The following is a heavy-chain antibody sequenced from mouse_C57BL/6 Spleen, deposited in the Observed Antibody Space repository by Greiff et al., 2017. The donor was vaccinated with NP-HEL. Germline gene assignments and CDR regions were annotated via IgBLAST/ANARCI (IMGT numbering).Heavy chain of an antibody. D-gene: IGHD1-1*01. CDR3: ARDYYGSRYFDY. CDR1: GFTFSSYA. V-gene: IGHV5-4*01. J-gene: IGHJ2*01. CDR2: ISDGGSYT. Sequence: EVNVVESGGGLVKPGGSLKLSCAASGFTFSSYAMSWVRQTPEKRLEWVATISDGGSYTYYPDNVKGRFTISRDNAKNNLYLQMSHLKSEDTAMYYCARDYYGSRYFDYWGKGTTLTVSS.